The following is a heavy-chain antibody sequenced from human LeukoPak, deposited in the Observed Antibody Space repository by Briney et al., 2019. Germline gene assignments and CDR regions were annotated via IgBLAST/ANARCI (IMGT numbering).Heavy chain of an antibody. CDR1: GFTFTNYG. CDR3: TRDFSNTSGFKVVVDF. J-gene: IGHJ4*02. V-gene: IGHV1-18*01. CDR2: ISAYNGDR. D-gene: IGHD6-19*01. Sequence: ASVRVSCKATGFTFTNYGIGWVRQAPGQGLEWMGWISAYNGDRKYAQNFQGRLSMSTDSSTSTAYMELRSLRSDDTAVYYCTRDFSNTSGFKVVVDFWGQGTLVTVSS.